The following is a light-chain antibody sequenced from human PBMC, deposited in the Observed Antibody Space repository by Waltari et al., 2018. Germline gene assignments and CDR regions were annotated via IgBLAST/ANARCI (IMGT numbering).Light chain of an antibody. CDR2: AAS. J-gene: IGKJ1*01. CDR1: QSISIY. Sequence: DIQMTQSPSSLSASVGDRVTITCRASQSISIYLNWYPQKPGKAPKLLIYAASTLQSGVPSRFSGSGSGTDCTLTISSLQPEDFATYYCQQSYGVPWTFGQGANVEIK. CDR3: QQSYGVPWT. V-gene: IGKV1-39*01.